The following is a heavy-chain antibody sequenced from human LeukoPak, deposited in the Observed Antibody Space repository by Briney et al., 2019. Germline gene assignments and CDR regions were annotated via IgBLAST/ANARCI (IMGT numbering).Heavy chain of an antibody. CDR3: ARRSRDIVVVPAASDAFDI. CDR1: GGSFSGYY. J-gene: IGHJ3*02. CDR2: INRSGST. Sequence: PSETLSLTCAVYGGSFSGYYWSWIRQPPGKGLEWIGEINRSGSTNYNPSLKSRVTISVDTSKYQFSLKLSSVTAADTAVYYCARRSRDIVVVPAASDAFDIWGQGTMVTVSS. V-gene: IGHV4-34*01. D-gene: IGHD2-2*01.